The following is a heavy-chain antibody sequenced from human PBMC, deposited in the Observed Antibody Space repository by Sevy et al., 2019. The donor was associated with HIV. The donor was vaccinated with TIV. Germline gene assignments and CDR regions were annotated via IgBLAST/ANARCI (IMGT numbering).Heavy chain of an antibody. D-gene: IGHD6-6*01. CDR3: AIDWEYSSSHPFDN. CDR1: GFTFSNYN. V-gene: IGHV3-21*01. J-gene: IGHJ4*02. CDR2: ISSSSTDI. Sequence: GGSLRLSCAASGFTFSNYNMNWVRQAPGKGLEWVSSISSSSTDIYYADSVKGRFTISRDNAKNSLYLQMNSLRAEDTAVYYCAIDWEYSSSHPFDNWGQGTLVTVSS.